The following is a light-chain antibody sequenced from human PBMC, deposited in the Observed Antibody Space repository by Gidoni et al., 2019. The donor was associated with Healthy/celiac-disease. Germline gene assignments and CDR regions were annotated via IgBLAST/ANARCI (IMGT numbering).Light chain of an antibody. CDR3: AAWDDSLSGWV. J-gene: IGLJ3*02. Sequence: VLSPPPPTAGTPRQRVTISCSGSSSNIGSNYVYWYQQLPGTAPKLLIYRNNQRPSGVPDRFSGSKSGTSASLAISGLRSEDEADYYCAAWDDSLSGWVFGGGTKLTVL. CDR2: RNN. CDR1: SSNIGSNY. V-gene: IGLV1-47*01.